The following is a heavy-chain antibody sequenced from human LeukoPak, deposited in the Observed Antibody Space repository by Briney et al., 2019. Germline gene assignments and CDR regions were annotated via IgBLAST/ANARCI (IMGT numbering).Heavy chain of an antibody. Sequence: SVKVSCKASGGTLSSYAISWVRQAPGQGLEWMGGIIPIFGTANYAQKFQGRVTITADESTSTAYMELSSLRSEDTAVYYCARVGGYRGLEYYFDYWGQGTLVTVSS. V-gene: IGHV1-69*13. J-gene: IGHJ4*02. CDR1: GGTLSSYA. CDR3: ARVGGYRGLEYYFDY. CDR2: IIPIFGTA. D-gene: IGHD5-12*01.